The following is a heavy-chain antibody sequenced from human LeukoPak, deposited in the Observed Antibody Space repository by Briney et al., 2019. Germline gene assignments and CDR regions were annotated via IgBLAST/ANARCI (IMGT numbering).Heavy chain of an antibody. J-gene: IGHJ4*02. Sequence: SETLSLTCAVYGGSFSGYYWSWTRQPPGKGLEWIREINHSGSTNYNPSLKSRVTISVDTSKNQFSLKLSCVAAADTAVYYCARGVYYDSSGYYYFDYWGQGTLVTVSS. CDR1: GGSFSGYY. CDR2: INHSGST. V-gene: IGHV4-34*01. D-gene: IGHD3-22*01. CDR3: ARGVYYDSSGYYYFDY.